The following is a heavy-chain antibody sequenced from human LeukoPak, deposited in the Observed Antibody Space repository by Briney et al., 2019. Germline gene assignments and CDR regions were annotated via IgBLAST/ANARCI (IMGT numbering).Heavy chain of an antibody. CDR1: GLTVSSSY. V-gene: IGHV3-53*01. D-gene: IGHD2/OR15-2a*01. CDR2: IYNDGST. J-gene: IGHJ3*02. CDR3: ARNILFAFDI. Sequence: GGSLRLSCAASGLTVSSSYMSWVRQAPGKGLEWVSIIYNDGSTYYADSMKGRFTISRDDSKNTLYLQVNSLRAEDTAMYYCARNILFAFDIWGQGTMVTVSS.